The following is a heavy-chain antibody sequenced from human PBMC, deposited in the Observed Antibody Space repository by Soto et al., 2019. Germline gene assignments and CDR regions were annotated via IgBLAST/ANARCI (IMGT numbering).Heavy chain of an antibody. CDR1: GLTFSSYW. CDR3: ARGRGYCTNAVCRNHYFDY. CDR2: INNDGSNT. J-gene: IGHJ4*02. D-gene: IGHD2-8*01. V-gene: IGHV3-74*01. Sequence: GGSLRLSCSASGLTFSSYWMHWVRQAPGKGLVWVSRINNDGSNTNYADSVRGRFTISRDTAKNTLYLQMNSLRAEDTAVYYCARGRGYCTNAVCRNHYFDYWGQGTPVTVSS.